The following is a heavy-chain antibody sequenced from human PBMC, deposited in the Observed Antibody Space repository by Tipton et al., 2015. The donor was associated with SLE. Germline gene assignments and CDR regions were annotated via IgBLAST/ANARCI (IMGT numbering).Heavy chain of an antibody. CDR3: ARGVAAAE. CDR1: GGSFSGYY. D-gene: IGHD6-13*01. J-gene: IGHJ4*02. Sequence: TLSLTCAVYGGSFSGYYWSWIRQPPGKGLEWIGEINHSGSTNYNPSLKSRVAISVDTSKNQFSLRLSSVTAADTAVYYCARGVAAAEWGQGTLVTVSS. CDR2: INHSGST. V-gene: IGHV4-34*01.